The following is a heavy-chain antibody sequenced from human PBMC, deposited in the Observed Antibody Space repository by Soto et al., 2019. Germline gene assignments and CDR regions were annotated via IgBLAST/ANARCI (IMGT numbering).Heavy chain of an antibody. V-gene: IGHV4-31*03. CDR3: ARGYGDLRKDWYIDL. D-gene: IGHD4-17*01. CDR1: GGSISSGGYY. Sequence: PSETLSLTCTVSGGSISSGGYYWSWIRQHPGKGLEWIGYIYYSGSTYYNPSLKSRVTISVDTSKNQFSLKLSSVTAADTAVYYCARGYGDLRKDWYIDLWGRGTLVTV. CDR2: IYYSGST. J-gene: IGHJ2*01.